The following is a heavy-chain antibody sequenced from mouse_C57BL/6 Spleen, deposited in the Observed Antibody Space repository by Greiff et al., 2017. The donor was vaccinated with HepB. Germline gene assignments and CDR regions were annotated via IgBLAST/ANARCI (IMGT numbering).Heavy chain of an antibody. Sequence: QVQLQQSGAELVKPGASVKLSCKASGYTFTSYWMQWVNQRPGQGLEWIGEIDPSDSYTNYNQKFKGKATLTVDTSSSTAYMQLSSLTSEDSAVYYCARGTTYAMDYWGQGTSVTVSS. CDR2: IDPSDSYT. CDR1: GYTFTSYW. J-gene: IGHJ4*01. V-gene: IGHV1-50*01. CDR3: ARGTTYAMDY. D-gene: IGHD3-3*01.